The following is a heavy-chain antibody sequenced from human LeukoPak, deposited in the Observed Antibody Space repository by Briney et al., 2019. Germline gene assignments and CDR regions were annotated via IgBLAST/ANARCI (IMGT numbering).Heavy chain of an antibody. CDR1: GFTFGDYA. V-gene: IGHV3-21*01. Sequence: GGSLRLSCTASGFTFGDYAMSWIRQAPGKGLEWVSCISSRGSYIYYADSVKGRFTISRDNAKNSLYLQMNSLRAEDTAVYYCTKDGRVASAATRPTYYYGMDVWGQGTTVIVSS. J-gene: IGHJ6*02. CDR2: ISSRGSYI. D-gene: IGHD2-15*01. CDR3: TKDGRVASAATRPTYYYGMDV.